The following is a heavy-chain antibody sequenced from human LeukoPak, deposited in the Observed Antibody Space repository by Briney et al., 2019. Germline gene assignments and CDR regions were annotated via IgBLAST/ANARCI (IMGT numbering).Heavy chain of an antibody. Sequence: WASVTVSCKASGYTFINYGISWVRQAPGQGLQWMGRINPKTGGTNYAQKLQGRVTMTGDTSISTAYMELTRLGSDDTAVYYCARRVQTTGVFDYWGQGTLVTVSS. D-gene: IGHD2-8*01. CDR1: GYTFINYG. CDR2: INPKTGGT. V-gene: IGHV1-2*06. J-gene: IGHJ4*02. CDR3: ARRVQTTGVFDY.